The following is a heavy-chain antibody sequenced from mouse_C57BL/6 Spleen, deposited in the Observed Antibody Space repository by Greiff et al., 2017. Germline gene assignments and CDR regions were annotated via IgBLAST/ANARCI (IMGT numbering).Heavy chain of an antibody. D-gene: IGHD2-1*01. J-gene: IGHJ1*03. CDR3: ARGPYGNYGYFDV. V-gene: IGHV1-81*01. Sequence: QVQLQQSGAELARPGASVKLSCKASGYTFTSYGISWVKQRTGQGLEWIGEIYPRSGNTYYNEKFKGKATLTADKSSSTAYMELRSLTSEDSAVYFCARGPYGNYGYFDVWGTGTTVTVSS. CDR2: IYPRSGNT. CDR1: GYTFTSYG.